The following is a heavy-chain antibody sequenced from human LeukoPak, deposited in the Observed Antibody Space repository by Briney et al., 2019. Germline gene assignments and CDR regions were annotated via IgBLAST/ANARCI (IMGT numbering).Heavy chain of an antibody. Sequence: GASVTVSCKASGYTFTSYGISWVRQAPGQGLEWMGWISAYNGNTNYAQKLQGRVTMTTDTSTSTAYMELRSLRSDDTAVYYCARDLREVGAKVLDIWGQGTMVTVSS. V-gene: IGHV1-18*01. CDR2: ISAYNGNT. D-gene: IGHD1-26*01. CDR1: GYTFTSYG. J-gene: IGHJ3*02. CDR3: ARDLREVGAKVLDI.